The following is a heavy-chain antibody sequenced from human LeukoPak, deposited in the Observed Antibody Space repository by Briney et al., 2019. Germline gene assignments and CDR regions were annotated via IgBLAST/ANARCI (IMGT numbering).Heavy chain of an antibody. Sequence: KTSETLSLTCAVYGGSFSGYYWSWIRQPPGKGLEWIGEINHSGSTNYNPSLKSRVTISVDTSKNQFSLKLSSVTAADTAVYYCARGRTFDPWGQGTLVTVSS. J-gene: IGHJ5*02. V-gene: IGHV4-34*01. CDR3: ARGRTFDP. CDR1: GGSFSGYY. CDR2: INHSGST.